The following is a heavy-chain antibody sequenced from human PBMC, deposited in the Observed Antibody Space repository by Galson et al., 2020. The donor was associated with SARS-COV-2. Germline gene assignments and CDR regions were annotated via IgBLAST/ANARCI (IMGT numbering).Heavy chain of an antibody. CDR2: FDPEDGKT. D-gene: IGHD2-8*01. V-gene: IGHV1-24*01. CDR3: ATDMTGVLVLLNALDS. J-gene: IGHJ4*02. Sequence: ASVKVSCKLSGYSLVKLAMHWVRQAPGKGPEWMGGFDPEDGKTVYAQKFQGRVSMTEDTSTDTAYMELSGLRSEDTAVYYCATDMTGVLVLLNALDSWVQGTLVTGSS. CDR1: GYSLVKLA.